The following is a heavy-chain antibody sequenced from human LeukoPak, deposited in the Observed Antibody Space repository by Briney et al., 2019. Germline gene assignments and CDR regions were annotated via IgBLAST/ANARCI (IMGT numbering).Heavy chain of an antibody. CDR2: ISGSGGRT. V-gene: IGHV3-23*01. CDR3: AKGAQDYGDSTTDY. D-gene: IGHD4-17*01. CDR1: AFTFTNYA. J-gene: IGHJ4*02. Sequence: PGGSLRLSCAASAFTFTNYAMSWFRQAPGKVLEWVSAISGSGGRTYYADFVKGRFTISRDNSKNTLFLQMNSLRAEDTAVYYCAKGAQDYGDSTTDYWGQGTLVTVSS.